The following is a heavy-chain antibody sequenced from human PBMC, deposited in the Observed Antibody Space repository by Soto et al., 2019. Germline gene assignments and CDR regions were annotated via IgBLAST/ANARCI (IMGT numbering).Heavy chain of an antibody. CDR1: GFTFSDYY. D-gene: IGHD3-22*01. CDR2: ISSSSSYT. Sequence: GGSLRLSCAASGFTFSDYYMSWIRQAPGKGLEWVSYISSSSSYTNHADSVKGRFTISRDNAKNSLYLQMNSLRAEDTAVYYCARGYYYDSSGYYYWGQGTLVTVSS. J-gene: IGHJ4*02. CDR3: ARGYYYDSSGYYY. V-gene: IGHV3-11*06.